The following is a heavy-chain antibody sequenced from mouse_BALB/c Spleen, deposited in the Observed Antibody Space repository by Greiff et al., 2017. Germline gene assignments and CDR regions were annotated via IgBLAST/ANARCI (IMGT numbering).Heavy chain of an antibody. J-gene: IGHJ2*01. Sequence: QVQLKESGAELVRPGSSVKISCKASGYAFSSYWMNWVKQRPGQGLEWIGQIYPGDGDTNYNGKFKGKATLTADKSSSTAYMQLSSLTSEDSAVYFCARGELGSFDYWGQGTTLTVSS. D-gene: IGHD4-1*01. CDR1: GYAFSSYW. CDR3: ARGELGSFDY. CDR2: IYPGDGDT. V-gene: IGHV1-80*01.